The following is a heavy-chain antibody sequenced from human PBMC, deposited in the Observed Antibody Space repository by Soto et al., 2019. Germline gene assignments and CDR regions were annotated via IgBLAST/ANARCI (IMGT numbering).Heavy chain of an antibody. J-gene: IGHJ5*02. D-gene: IGHD5-18*01. CDR1: GGSFSGYY. Sequence: PSETLSLTCAVYGGSFSGYYWSWIRQPPGKGLEWIGEINHSGSTNYNPSLKSRVTISVDTSKNQYSLKLSSVTAADTAVYYCARGRAALTAMVFLIRDRSNCFDPWGQGTLVTVSS. CDR3: ARGRAALTAMVFLIRDRSNCFDP. V-gene: IGHV4-34*01. CDR2: INHSGST.